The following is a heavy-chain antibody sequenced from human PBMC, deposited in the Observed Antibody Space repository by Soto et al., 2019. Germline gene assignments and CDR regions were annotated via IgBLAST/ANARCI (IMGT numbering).Heavy chain of an antibody. Sequence: SETLSLTCTVSGGSISRGGYYWSWIRQHPGKGLEWIGYIYYSGSTYYNPSLKSRVTISVDTSKNQFSLKLSSVTAADTAVYYCARGGRGSSRSFDYWGQGTLVTVSS. CDR2: IYYSGST. CDR1: GGSISRGGYY. D-gene: IGHD1-26*01. J-gene: IGHJ4*02. CDR3: ARGGRGSSRSFDY. V-gene: IGHV4-31*03.